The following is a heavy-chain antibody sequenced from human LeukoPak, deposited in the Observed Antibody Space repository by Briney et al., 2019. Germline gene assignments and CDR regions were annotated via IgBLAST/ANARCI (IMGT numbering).Heavy chain of an antibody. V-gene: IGHV3-21*01. CDR3: ASLIAAAGLDY. J-gene: IGHJ4*02. D-gene: IGHD6-13*01. CDR1: GFTFSSYS. CDR2: ISSSSSYI. Sequence: SGGSLRLSCAASGFTFSSYSMNWVRQAPGKGLEWVSSISSSSSYIYYAGSVKGRFTISRDNAKNSLYLQMNSLRAEDTAVYYCASLIAAAGLDYWGQGTLVTVSS.